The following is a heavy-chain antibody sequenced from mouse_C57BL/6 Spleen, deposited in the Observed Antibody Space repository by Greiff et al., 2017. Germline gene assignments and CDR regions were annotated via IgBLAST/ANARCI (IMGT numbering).Heavy chain of an antibody. D-gene: IGHD2-4*01. V-gene: IGHV5-16*01. CDR1: GFTFSDYY. J-gene: IGHJ1*03. Sequence: EVNLVESEGGLVQPGSSMKLSCTASGFTFSDYYMAWVRQVPEKGLEWVANINYDGSSTYYLDSLKSRFIISRDNAKNILYLQMSSLKSEDTATYYCARDGGLRDWYFDVWGTGTTVTVSS. CDR2: INYDGSST. CDR3: ARDGGLRDWYFDV.